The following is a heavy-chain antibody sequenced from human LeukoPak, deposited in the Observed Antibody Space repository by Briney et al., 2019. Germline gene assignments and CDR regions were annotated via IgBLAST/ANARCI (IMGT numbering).Heavy chain of an antibody. V-gene: IGHV4-59*08. J-gene: IGHJ4*02. D-gene: IGHD3-10*01. Sequence: SETLSLTCTVSGGSISSYYWSWIRQPPGPGLEWIGYIYYSGSINYNPSLKRRVAISVDTYKNQFSLKLSSVAAADTAVYYCARHARGVRTYYFDYWGQGTLVTVSS. CDR1: GGSISSYY. CDR3: ARHARGVRTYYFDY. CDR2: IYYSGSI.